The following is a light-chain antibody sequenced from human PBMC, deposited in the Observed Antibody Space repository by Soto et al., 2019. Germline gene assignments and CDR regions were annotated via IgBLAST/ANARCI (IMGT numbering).Light chain of an antibody. CDR1: QSVSSSY. J-gene: IGKJ4*01. CDR3: QQYGSSPLT. Sequence: EIVLTQSPGTLSLSPGERATLSCRASQSVSSSYLAWYQQKPGQAPRLLIYGASSRATGIPDRFSGSGSGTDVSLTTSRLEPEDFAVYYCQQYGSSPLTCGGGTKVEIK. V-gene: IGKV3-20*01. CDR2: GAS.